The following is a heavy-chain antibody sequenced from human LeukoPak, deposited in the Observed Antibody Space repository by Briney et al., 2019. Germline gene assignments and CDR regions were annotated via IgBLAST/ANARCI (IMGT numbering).Heavy chain of an antibody. D-gene: IGHD2-15*01. Sequence: GGSLRLSCAASGFTFSSYEMNWVRQAPGKGLEWVSYISSSGSTIYYADPVKGRFTISRDNAKNSLYLQMNSLRAEDTAVYYCARGPRTGYCSGGSCYYYYGMDVWGKGTTVTVSS. V-gene: IGHV3-48*03. J-gene: IGHJ6*04. CDR2: ISSSGSTI. CDR1: GFTFSSYE. CDR3: ARGPRTGYCSGGSCYYYYGMDV.